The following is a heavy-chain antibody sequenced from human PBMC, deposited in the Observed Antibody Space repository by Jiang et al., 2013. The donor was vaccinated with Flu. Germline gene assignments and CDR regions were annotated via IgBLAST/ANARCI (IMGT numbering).Heavy chain of an antibody. D-gene: IGHD5/OR15-5a*01. CDR3: TRDRDIVSRGGFDF. V-gene: IGHV4-38-2*02. Sequence: PPGNGGRSGVGSMSPSGITYYSPSLKSRVTMSVDTSKKQFSLRLSYVTAADTAIYYCTRDRDIVSRGGFDFWGQGTLVTVSS. J-gene: IGHJ4*02. CDR2: MSPSGIT.